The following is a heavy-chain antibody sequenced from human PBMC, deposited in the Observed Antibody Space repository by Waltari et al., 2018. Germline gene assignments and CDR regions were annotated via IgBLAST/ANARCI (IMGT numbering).Heavy chain of an antibody. CDR3: VRDLPRYSTNWDGDF. V-gene: IGHV1-2*02. CDR2: LNPNTGGT. CDR1: GYCFVDHY. D-gene: IGHD6-13*01. J-gene: IGHJ4*02. Sequence: QVQLVQSGAEVKRPGASVQVSCKAAGYCFVDHYNHWVRQAPGQGLEWMGWLNPNTGGTNYAQKFQGRVTMTRDTSISTAYMELSRLNSDDTAMFFCVRDLPRYSTNWDGDFWGQGTLVTVST.